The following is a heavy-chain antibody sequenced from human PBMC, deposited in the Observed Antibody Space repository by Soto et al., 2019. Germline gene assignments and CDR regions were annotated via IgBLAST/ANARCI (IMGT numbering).Heavy chain of an antibody. V-gene: IGHV1-8*01. J-gene: IGHJ6*02. Sequence: ASVKVSCKASGYTFTRYDINWVRQATGQGLEWMGWMNPNSGNTGYAQKFQGRVTMTRNTSISTAYMELSSLRSEDTAVYYCARVRSDSSGYFGSYYYYYGMDVWGQGPTVTVSS. CDR3: ARVRSDSSGYFGSYYYYYGMDV. CDR1: GYTFTRYD. CDR2: MNPNSGNT. D-gene: IGHD3-22*01.